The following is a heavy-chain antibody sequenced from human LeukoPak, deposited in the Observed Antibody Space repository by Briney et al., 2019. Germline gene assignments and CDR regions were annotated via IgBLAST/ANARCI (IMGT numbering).Heavy chain of an antibody. CDR2: IYYSGST. D-gene: IGHD4-17*01. Sequence: SQTLSLTCTVSGGSISSGSYYWSWIRQPPGKGLEWIGYIYYSGSTNYNPSLKSRVTISVDTSKNQSSLKLSSVTAADTAVYYCARADYGDSQTFDYWGQGTLVTVSS. CDR1: GGSISSGSYY. J-gene: IGHJ4*02. V-gene: IGHV4-61*01. CDR3: ARADYGDSQTFDY.